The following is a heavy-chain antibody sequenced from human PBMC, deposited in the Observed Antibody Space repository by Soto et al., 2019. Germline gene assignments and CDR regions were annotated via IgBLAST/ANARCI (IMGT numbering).Heavy chain of an antibody. CDR2: IFWNDER. J-gene: IGHJ4*02. D-gene: IGHD1-26*01. Sequence: QVTLKESGPVLVKPTETLTLTCTVSGFSLSKARMGVSWIRQPPGKALEWLAHIFWNDERSYNTSLKSRLTISRDTSKRLVVLTMTNVDPVDTGTYFCARALREGLPISSVDSWGQGTLVTVSS. V-gene: IGHV2-26*01. CDR3: ARALREGLPISSVDS. CDR1: GFSLSKARMG.